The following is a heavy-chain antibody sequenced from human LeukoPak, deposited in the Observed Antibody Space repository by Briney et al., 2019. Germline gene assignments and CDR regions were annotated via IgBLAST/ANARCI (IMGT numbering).Heavy chain of an antibody. D-gene: IGHD1-14*01. CDR2: ISGSGGST. J-gene: IGHJ4*02. Sequence: PGGSLRLSCAASGFTFSSSAMSWVRQAPGKGLEWVSTISGSGGSTYYADSVKGRFTISRDSSKNTLYLQMNNLRPEDTAVYYCAKLHNLNCDYWGLGTLVTVSS. V-gene: IGHV3-23*01. CDR1: GFTFSSSA. CDR3: AKLHNLNCDY.